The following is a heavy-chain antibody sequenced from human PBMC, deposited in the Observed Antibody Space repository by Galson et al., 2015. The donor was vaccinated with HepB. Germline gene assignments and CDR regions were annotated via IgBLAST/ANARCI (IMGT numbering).Heavy chain of an antibody. Sequence: SLRLSCAASGFTFSDYYMSWIRQAPGKGLEWVSYISSSSSYTNYADSVKGRFTISRDNAKNSLYLQMNSLRAEDTAVYYCAREGGSGWTLFDYWGQGTLVTVSS. V-gene: IGHV3-11*06. J-gene: IGHJ4*02. D-gene: IGHD6-19*01. CDR3: AREGGSGWTLFDY. CDR1: GFTFSDYY. CDR2: ISSSSSYT.